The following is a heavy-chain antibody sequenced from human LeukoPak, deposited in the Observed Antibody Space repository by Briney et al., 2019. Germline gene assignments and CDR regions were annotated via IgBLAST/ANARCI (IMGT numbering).Heavy chain of an antibody. J-gene: IGHJ4*02. CDR2: INKDGSEQ. CDR1: GFTFSSHW. D-gene: IGHD6-13*01. Sequence: GGSPRLSCAASGFTFSSHWMTWVRQAPGKGPEWVASINKDGSEQYYVDSVKGRFTISRDNAKNSLSLQVSSLRAEDTAVYYCTRGGATSSWYWFFWGQGTLVTVSS. CDR3: TRGGATSSWYWFF. V-gene: IGHV3-7*01.